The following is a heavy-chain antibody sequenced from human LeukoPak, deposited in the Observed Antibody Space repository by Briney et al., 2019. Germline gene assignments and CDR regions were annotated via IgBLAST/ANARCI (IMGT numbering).Heavy chain of an antibody. D-gene: IGHD4-17*01. CDR2: MYNSGST. Sequence: SGTLSLTCSVSGGSISGSYWSWIRQPPGKGLEWIAYMYNSGSTNYNPSLKSRVTISIDTSKNQFSLKLSSLTAADTAIYYCARGIESYGDYGYWGQGILVTVSS. CDR1: GGSISGSY. J-gene: IGHJ4*02. CDR3: ARGIESYGDYGY. V-gene: IGHV4-59*01.